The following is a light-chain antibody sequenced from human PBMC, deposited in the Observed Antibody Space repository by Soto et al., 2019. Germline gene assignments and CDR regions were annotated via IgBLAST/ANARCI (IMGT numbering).Light chain of an antibody. CDR1: SSDVGGYKY. CDR2: EVS. CDR3: SSYAGGDNYV. Sequence: QSALTQPPSASGSPGQSVTISCTGTSSDVGGYKYVSWYQQYPGKAPKVMIYEVSKRPSGVPHRFSGSKSGNTASLTVSGLQAEDEADYYCSSYAGGDNYVFGTGTKLTVL. J-gene: IGLJ1*01. V-gene: IGLV2-8*01.